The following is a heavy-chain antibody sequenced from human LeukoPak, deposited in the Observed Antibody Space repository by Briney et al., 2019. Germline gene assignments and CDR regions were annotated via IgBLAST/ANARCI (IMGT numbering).Heavy chain of an antibody. J-gene: IGHJ3*02. CDR2: IYYSGST. CDR3: ARVGTGVATGPRDAFDI. V-gene: IGHV4-39*07. CDR1: GGSISSSSYY. D-gene: IGHD5-12*01. Sequence: PSETLSLTCTVSGGSISSSSYYWGWIRQPPGKGLEWIGSIYYSGSTYYNPSLKSRVTISVDTSKNQFSLKLSSVTAADTAVYYCARVGTGVATGPRDAFDIWGQGTMVTVSS.